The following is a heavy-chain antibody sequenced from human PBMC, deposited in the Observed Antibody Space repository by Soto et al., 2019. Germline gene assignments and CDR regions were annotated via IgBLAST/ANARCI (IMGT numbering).Heavy chain of an antibody. D-gene: IGHD2-15*01. CDR1: GGSISSSSYY. Sequence: SETLSLTCTVSGGSISSSSYYWGWIRQPPGKGLEWIGSIYYSGSTYYNPSLKSRVTISVDTSKIQFSLKLSSVTAADTAVYYCARLLIAAASGAPWNYFDYWGQGTLVTVSS. CDR2: IYYSGST. CDR3: ARLLIAAASGAPWNYFDY. J-gene: IGHJ4*02. V-gene: IGHV4-39*01.